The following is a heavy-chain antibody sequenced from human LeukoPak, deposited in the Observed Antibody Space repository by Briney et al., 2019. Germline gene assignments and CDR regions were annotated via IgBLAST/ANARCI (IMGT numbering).Heavy chain of an antibody. V-gene: IGHV3-21*01. CDR3: ARGPDYYFYMDV. J-gene: IGHJ6*03. CDR1: GFTFSSYS. CDR2: ITSSSTYT. Sequence: GGSLRLSCAASGFTFSSYSMNWVRQAPGKALEWASSITSSSTYTYYADSVKGRFTISRDNAKNSLYLQMNSLRAEDTAVYYCARGPDYYFYMDVWGKGTTVTVSS.